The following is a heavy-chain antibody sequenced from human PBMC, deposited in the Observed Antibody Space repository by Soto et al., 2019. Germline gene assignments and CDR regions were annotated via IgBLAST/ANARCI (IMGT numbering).Heavy chain of an antibody. J-gene: IGHJ3*02. Sequence: GESLKISCKGSGYSFTSYWIGWVRQMPGKGLEWMGIIYPGDSDTRYSPSFQGQVTISADKSISTAYLQWSSLKASDTAMYYCARQTIVGANRYAFDIRGQGTMVTVS. D-gene: IGHD1-26*01. CDR1: GYSFTSYW. CDR2: IYPGDSDT. V-gene: IGHV5-51*01. CDR3: ARQTIVGANRYAFDI.